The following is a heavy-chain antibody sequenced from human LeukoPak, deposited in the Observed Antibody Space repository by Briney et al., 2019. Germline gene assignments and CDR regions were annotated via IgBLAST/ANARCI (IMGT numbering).Heavy chain of an antibody. Sequence: GGSLRLSCAASGFTFSSYSMNWVRQAPGKGLEWVSSISSSSSCIYYADSVKGRFTISRDNAKNSLYLQVNSLRAEDTAVYYCARSTDIVVVPAAMGYWGQGTLVTVSS. V-gene: IGHV3-21*01. CDR2: ISSSSSCI. CDR3: ARSTDIVVVPAAMGY. D-gene: IGHD2-2*01. CDR1: GFTFSSYS. J-gene: IGHJ4*02.